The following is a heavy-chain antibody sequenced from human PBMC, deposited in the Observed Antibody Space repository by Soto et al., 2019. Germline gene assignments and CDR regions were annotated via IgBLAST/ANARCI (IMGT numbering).Heavy chain of an antibody. Sequence: SETLSLTCTVSGGSIRGSCYYWGWISKPPGKGLEWIGTIYYSGSTYSNSSLKSRVTLSVDTSKIQFSLKLSSVTAADTAIYCCARHYGAFVPWGQGTLVAVSS. D-gene: IGHD4-17*01. CDR3: ARHYGAFVP. J-gene: IGHJ5*02. CDR2: IYYSGST. CDR1: GGSIRGSCYY. V-gene: IGHV4-39*01.